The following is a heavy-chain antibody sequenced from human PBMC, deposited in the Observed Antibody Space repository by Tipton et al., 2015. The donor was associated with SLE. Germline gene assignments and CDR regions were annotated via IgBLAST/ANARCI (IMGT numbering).Heavy chain of an antibody. Sequence: SLRLSCAASGFTFSNYAMTWVRQAPGKGLEWVSTITGSGDKTYYADSVKGRFTISRDNSENTLYLQMNSLRAEDTAMYYCAKTPSGSYQYFQHWGQGTLITVSS. D-gene: IGHD1-26*01. J-gene: IGHJ1*01. V-gene: IGHV3-23*01. CDR1: GFTFSNYA. CDR3: AKTPSGSYQYFQH. CDR2: ITGSGDKT.